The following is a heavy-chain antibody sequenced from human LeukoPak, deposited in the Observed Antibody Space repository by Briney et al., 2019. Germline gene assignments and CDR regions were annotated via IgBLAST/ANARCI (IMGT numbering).Heavy chain of an antibody. CDR1: GYTFTDFG. Sequence: ASVKVSCKASGYTFTDFGLSWVRQAPGQGLEWMGWISSFNGDTNYAQKLQGRVTMTTDTSTSTAYMELRSLRSDDTAVYYCARRMNSGSYYPSYYFDSWGQGTLVTVSS. D-gene: IGHD3-10*01. CDR3: ARRMNSGSYYPSYYFDS. V-gene: IGHV1-18*01. CDR2: ISSFNGDT. J-gene: IGHJ4*02.